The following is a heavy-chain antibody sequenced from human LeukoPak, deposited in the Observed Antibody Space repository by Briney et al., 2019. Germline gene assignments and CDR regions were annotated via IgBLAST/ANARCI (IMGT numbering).Heavy chain of an antibody. J-gene: IGHJ4*02. CDR3: AKGLSVVGATIGY. D-gene: IGHD1-26*01. CDR1: GFTFSSYA. V-gene: IGHV3-23*01. CDR2: ISGSGGST. Sequence: GGSLRLSCAASGFTFSSYAMSWVRQAPGKGLEWVPAISGSGGSTYYADSVKGRFTISRDNSKNTLYLQMNSLRAEDTAVYYCAKGLSVVGATIGYWGQGTLVTVSS.